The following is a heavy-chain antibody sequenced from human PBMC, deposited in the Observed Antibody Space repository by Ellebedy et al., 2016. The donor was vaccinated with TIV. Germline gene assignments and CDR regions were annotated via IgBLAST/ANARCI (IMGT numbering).Heavy chain of an antibody. CDR1: GGTFSSDA. CDR3: AKSNGFYNWFNP. Sequence: SVKVSCXASGGTFSSDALSWVRQAPGQGLEWMGGIIPLFDKTQYAQKFQGRLTFSADDSTSTAYMELSSLRSDDTAVYYCAKSNGFYNWFNPWGQGTLVAVLS. D-gene: IGHD2-8*01. V-gene: IGHV1-69*13. J-gene: IGHJ5*02. CDR2: IIPLFDKT.